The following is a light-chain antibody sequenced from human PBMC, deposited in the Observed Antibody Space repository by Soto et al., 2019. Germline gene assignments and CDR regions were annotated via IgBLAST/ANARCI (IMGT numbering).Light chain of an antibody. J-gene: IGKJ5*01. CDR1: QSVNSN. CDR2: GIS. CDR3: QQHGQWPIT. V-gene: IGKV3D-15*01. Sequence: EIVMTQSPATLYVSQGERATLSCRASQSVNSNYLAWYQQKPGQAPRLLIYGISKRATDIPDRFSGSGSGTEFTLTISSLQPEDFATYYCQQHGQWPITFGQGTRLESK.